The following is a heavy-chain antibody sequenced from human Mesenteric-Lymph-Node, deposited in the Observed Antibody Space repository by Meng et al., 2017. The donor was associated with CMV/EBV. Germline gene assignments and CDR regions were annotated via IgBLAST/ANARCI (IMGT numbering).Heavy chain of an antibody. J-gene: IGHJ4*02. CDR1: GFTFSSYG. V-gene: IGHV3-33*06. Sequence: GESLKISCAASGFTFSSYGMHWVRQAPGKGLEWVAVIWYDGSRQEYADSVKGRFTISRDNSKNSLNLQMNSLRAEDTAVYYCAKNNDFWSGSFFDYWGQGTLVTVSS. CDR3: AKNNDFWSGSFFDY. D-gene: IGHD3-3*01. CDR2: IWYDGSRQ.